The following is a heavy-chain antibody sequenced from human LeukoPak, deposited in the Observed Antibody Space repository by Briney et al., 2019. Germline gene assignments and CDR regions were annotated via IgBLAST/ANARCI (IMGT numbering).Heavy chain of an antibody. V-gene: IGHV3-23*01. CDR3: ARDSPLKGYNSGWATNSFDF. CDR2: VTGGAVAT. CDR1: GFTFSSYW. Sequence: GGSLRLSCAASGFTFSSYWMSWVRQAPGKGLEWVSTVTGGAVATYYADSVRGRHTISRDNSKNTLYLQMNSLRAEDTAVYYCARDSPLKGYNSGWATNSFDFWGQGTLVTVSS. D-gene: IGHD6-19*01. J-gene: IGHJ4*02.